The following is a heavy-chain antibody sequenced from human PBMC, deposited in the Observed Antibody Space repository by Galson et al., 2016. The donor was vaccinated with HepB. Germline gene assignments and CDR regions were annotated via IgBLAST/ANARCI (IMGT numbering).Heavy chain of an antibody. V-gene: IGHV3-23*01. Sequence: SLRLSCAASGFTFRRYAMTWVRQTPGKGLEWVSSVSGSGGSTDYADSVRGRFIVSRDNSKNTVNLEMNSLRVEDTAVYYCASGLRLGVEVTAIPDYWGQGTLVTVSS. CDR2: VSGSGGST. J-gene: IGHJ4*02. CDR1: GFTFRRYA. CDR3: ASGLRLGVEVTAIPDY. D-gene: IGHD2-21*02.